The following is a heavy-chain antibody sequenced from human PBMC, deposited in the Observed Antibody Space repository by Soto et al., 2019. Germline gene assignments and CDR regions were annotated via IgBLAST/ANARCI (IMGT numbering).Heavy chain of an antibody. V-gene: IGHV3-23*01. Sequence: EVQLLACGGGSVQPGESLTLSCAASGFTSGFTFHDFAISWVSQAPGKWLEWVSAMNDRGDLTYDADSVKSRFTISRANAKNILYLQMSGLNVDDTSIYSCAKETLTTGKRGDCDDWGPGTLVTVSS. D-gene: IGHD2-21*01. J-gene: IGHJ4*02. CDR1: GFTFHDFA. CDR2: MNDRGDLT. CDR3: AKETLTTGKRGDCDD.